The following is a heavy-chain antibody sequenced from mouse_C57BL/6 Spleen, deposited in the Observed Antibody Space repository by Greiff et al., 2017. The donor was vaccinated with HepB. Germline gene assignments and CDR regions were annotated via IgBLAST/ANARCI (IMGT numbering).Heavy chain of an antibody. CDR3: AREGFTTVVATDYAMDY. CDR2: ISYDGSN. D-gene: IGHD1-1*01. Sequence: EVQVVESGPGLVKPSQSLSLTCSVTGYSITSGYYWNWIRQFPGNKLEWMGYISYDGSNNYNPSLKNRISITRDTSKNQFFLKLNSVTTEDTATYYCAREGFTTVVATDYAMDYWGQGTSVTVSS. V-gene: IGHV3-6*01. CDR1: GYSITSGYY. J-gene: IGHJ4*01.